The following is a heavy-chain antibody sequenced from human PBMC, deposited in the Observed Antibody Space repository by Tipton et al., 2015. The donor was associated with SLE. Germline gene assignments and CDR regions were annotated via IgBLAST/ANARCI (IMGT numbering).Heavy chain of an antibody. J-gene: IGHJ2*01. CDR2: ISSSSSTI. Sequence: GSLRLSCVASGFAFSSDAMNWVRQAPGKGLEWVSYISSSSSTIYYADSVKGRFTISRDNAKNSLYLQMNSLRAEDTALYYCARGRYYDTSGYSWGYFDLWGRGTLVTVSS. CDR3: ARGRYYDTSGYSWGYFDL. V-gene: IGHV3-48*01. D-gene: IGHD3-22*01. CDR1: GFAFSSDA.